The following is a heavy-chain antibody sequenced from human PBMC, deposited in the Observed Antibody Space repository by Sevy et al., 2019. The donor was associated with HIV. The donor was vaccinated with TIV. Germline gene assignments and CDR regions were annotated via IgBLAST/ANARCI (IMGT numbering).Heavy chain of an antibody. Sequence: SETLSLTCTVSGGSISTNSYYWGWIRQPPGKGLAWIATIHYSGSTYYNPSLKSRVTISVDTSKDQFSLKLTSVTAADTFVHYCARVSWYSSGWLWFDNWGQGTLVTVSS. CDR2: IHYSGST. V-gene: IGHV4-39*01. D-gene: IGHD6-25*01. J-gene: IGHJ5*02. CDR3: ARVSWYSSGWLWFDN. CDR1: GGSISTNSYY.